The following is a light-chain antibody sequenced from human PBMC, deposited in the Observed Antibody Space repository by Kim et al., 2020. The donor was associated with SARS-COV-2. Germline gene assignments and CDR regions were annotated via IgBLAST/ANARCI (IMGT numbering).Light chain of an antibody. J-gene: IGKJ4*01. CDR1: QSISSY. CDR3: QQSYSTPLT. CDR2: AAS. V-gene: IGKV1-39*01. Sequence: DIQMTQSPSSLSASVGDRVTITCRASQSISSYLNWNQQKPGKAPKLLIYAASSLQSGVPSRFSGSGSGTDFTLTISSLQPEDFATYYCQQSYSTPLTFGGGTTVDIK.